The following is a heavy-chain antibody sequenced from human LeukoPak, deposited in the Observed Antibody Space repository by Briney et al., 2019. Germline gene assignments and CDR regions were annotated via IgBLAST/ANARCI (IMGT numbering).Heavy chain of an antibody. CDR3: ATPRGSSYPYQLYYFDY. CDR1: GYTFTSYG. V-gene: IGHV1-18*01. D-gene: IGHD2-2*01. Sequence: GASVKVSCKASGYTFTSYGISWVRQAPGQGLEWMGWISAYNGNTNYAQKLQGRVTMTTDTSTSTAHMELRSLRSDDTAVYYCATPRGSSYPYQLYYFDYWGQGTLVTVSS. CDR2: ISAYNGNT. J-gene: IGHJ4*02.